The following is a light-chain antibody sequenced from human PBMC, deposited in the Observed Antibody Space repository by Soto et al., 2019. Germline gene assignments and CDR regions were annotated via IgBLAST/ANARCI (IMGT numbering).Light chain of an antibody. CDR3: QQYNSYWT. J-gene: IGKJ1*01. CDR2: KAS. V-gene: IGKV1-5*03. Sequence: IQMTQSPSTLSASVGDRVTITCRASQSISSWLAWYQQKPGKAPKLLIYKASSLESGVPSRFSGSGSGTEFTLTISSLQPDDFATYYCQQYNSYWTFGQGTKV. CDR1: QSISSW.